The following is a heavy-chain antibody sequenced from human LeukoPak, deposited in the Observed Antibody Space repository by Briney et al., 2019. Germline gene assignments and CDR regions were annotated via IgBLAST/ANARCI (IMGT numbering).Heavy chain of an antibody. V-gene: IGHV3-23*01. D-gene: IGHD5-24*01. J-gene: IGHJ6*02. CDR1: GVTLSNYG. CDR2: VSGSGGGT. Sequence: AGTLSLSCAVSGVTLSNYGLSWVRQAPGKGLDRVGGVSGSGGGTNYADSVKGRFTISRDNTKNTPYLQMNSLRAEDTAVYYCARQSESGRDGYNGYYYSGTDVWGQGATVTVSS. CDR3: ARQSESGRDGYNGYYYSGTDV.